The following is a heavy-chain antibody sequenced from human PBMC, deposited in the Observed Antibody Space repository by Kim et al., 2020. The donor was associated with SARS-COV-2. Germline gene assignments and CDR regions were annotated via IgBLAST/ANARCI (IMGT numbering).Heavy chain of an antibody. V-gene: IGHV3-48*03. CDR3: ARGGPGELRPGGEYYYYYDGVEV. J-gene: IGHJ6*02. CDR1: GFTFSSYE. Sequence: GGSLRLSCAASGFTFSSYEMNWVRQAPGKGLEWVSYISSSGSTRYYADSVKGRFTISRDNAKNSLYLQMNSLRAEDTAVYYCARGGPGELRPGGEYYYYYDGVEVWGERTKLT. CDR2: ISSSGSTR. D-gene: IGHD3-10*01.